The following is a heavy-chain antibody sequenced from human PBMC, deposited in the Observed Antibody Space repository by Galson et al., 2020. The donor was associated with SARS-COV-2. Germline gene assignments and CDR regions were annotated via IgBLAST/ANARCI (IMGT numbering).Heavy chain of an antibody. CDR2: IYPGDSAT. Sequence: GESLKISCKASGYTFSNYWIGWVRQMPGKGLEWMGIIYPGDSATRYSPSFQGQVTISVDKSISTAYLQWSSLKASDTAMFYCARARGDYTFSYLRFCLDYWGQGTLVTVSS. V-gene: IGHV5-51*01. D-gene: IGHD4-17*01. CDR3: ARARGDYTFSYLRFCLDY. CDR1: GYTFSNYW. J-gene: IGHJ4*02.